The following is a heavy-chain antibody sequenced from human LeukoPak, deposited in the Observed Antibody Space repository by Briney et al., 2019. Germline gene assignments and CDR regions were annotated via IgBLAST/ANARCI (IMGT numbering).Heavy chain of an antibody. V-gene: IGHV4-34*01. Sequence: RSETLSLTCAVYGGSFSGYYWSWIRQPPGKGLEWIGEINHSGSTNYNPSLKSRVTISVDTSKNQFSLKLSSVTAADTAVYYCARGRTYYYDSSGYLNQYYFDYWGQGTLVTVSS. D-gene: IGHD3-22*01. CDR3: ARGRTYYYDSSGYLNQYYFDY. CDR1: GGSFSGYY. J-gene: IGHJ4*02. CDR2: INHSGST.